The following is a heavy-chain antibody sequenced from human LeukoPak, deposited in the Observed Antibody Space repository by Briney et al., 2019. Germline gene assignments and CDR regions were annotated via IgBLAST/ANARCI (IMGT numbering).Heavy chain of an antibody. CDR1: GGSISSYY. D-gene: IGHD4-17*01. CDR2: IYYSEST. J-gene: IGHJ6*02. V-gene: IGHV4-59*01. CDR3: ARDPGLRRYGMDV. Sequence: SETLSLTCTVSGGSISSYYWSWIRQPPGKGLEWIGYIYYSESTNYNPSLKSRVTISVDTSKNQFSLKLSSVTAADTAVYYCARDPGLRRYGMDVWGQGTTVTVSS.